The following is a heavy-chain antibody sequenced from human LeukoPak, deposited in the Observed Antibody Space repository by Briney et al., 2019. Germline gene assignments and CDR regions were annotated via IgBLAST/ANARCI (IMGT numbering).Heavy chain of an antibody. CDR3: ARDDAFRGVAMDV. CDR2: INSDGSST. J-gene: IGHJ6*01. D-gene: IGHD3-16*01. Sequence: PGGSLRLSCAASGFTFSNYWMHWVRQAPGKGLVWVSRINSDGSSTNYADSVKGRFTISRDNAMNTLYLQMNSLRAEDTAVYYCARDDAFRGVAMDVWGQGTTVTVSS. CDR1: GFTFSNYW. V-gene: IGHV3-74*01.